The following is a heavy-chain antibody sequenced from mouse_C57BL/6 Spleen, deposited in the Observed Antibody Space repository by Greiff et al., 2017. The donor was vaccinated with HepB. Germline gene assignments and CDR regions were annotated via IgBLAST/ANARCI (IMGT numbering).Heavy chain of an antibody. Sequence: EVKLMESGGGLVKPGGSLKLSCAASGFTFSSYAMSWVRQTPEKRLEWVATISDGGSYTYYPDNVKGRFTISRDNAKNNLYLQMSHLKSEDTAMYYCASDDGYYVGLDYWGQGTTLTVSS. CDR1: GFTFSSYA. J-gene: IGHJ2*01. V-gene: IGHV5-4*03. D-gene: IGHD2-3*01. CDR3: ASDDGYYVGLDY. CDR2: ISDGGSYT.